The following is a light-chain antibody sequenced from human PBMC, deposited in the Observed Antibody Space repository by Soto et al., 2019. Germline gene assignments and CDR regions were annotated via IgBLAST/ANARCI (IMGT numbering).Light chain of an antibody. CDR3: QQYYSTPYT. CDR1: QSVLYSSNNKNY. V-gene: IGKV4-1*01. CDR2: WAS. Sequence: DIVMTQSPDSLAVSLGERATINCKSSQSVLYSSNNKNYLAWYQQKPGQPPKLLIYWASTRESGVPDRFSGSGSGTDFTLTISSLQAEDVAVYCRQQYYSTPYTFGQGTKLEIK. J-gene: IGKJ2*01.